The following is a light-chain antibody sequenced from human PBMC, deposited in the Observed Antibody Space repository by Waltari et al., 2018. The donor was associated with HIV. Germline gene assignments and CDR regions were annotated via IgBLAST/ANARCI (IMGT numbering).Light chain of an antibody. Sequence: SAVTQPASVSGLPGQAITISCSGDDSDFGIYNFLSWYQQFPGEPHKLILYDVDSRASGISHRFSGSKSANTASLTISALRAEDEGHYYCASFLGDNTIVFGGGTKVTVL. CDR2: DVD. CDR3: ASFLGDNTIV. CDR1: DSDFGIYNF. J-gene: IGLJ2*01. V-gene: IGLV2-14*03.